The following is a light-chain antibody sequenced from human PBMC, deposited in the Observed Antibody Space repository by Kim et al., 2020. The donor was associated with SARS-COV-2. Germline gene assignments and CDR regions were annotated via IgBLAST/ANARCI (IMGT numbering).Light chain of an antibody. Sequence: SYELTQPPSVSVSPGQTARITRSGDALPEKQTYWYQQKSGQAPLLLIYKDSERPSGIPGRFSGSSSGTTVTLTISGVQAEDDADYYCQSADGSGTYVFGTGTKVTVL. V-gene: IGLV3-25*03. J-gene: IGLJ1*01. CDR3: QSADGSGTYV. CDR2: KDS. CDR1: ALPEKQ.